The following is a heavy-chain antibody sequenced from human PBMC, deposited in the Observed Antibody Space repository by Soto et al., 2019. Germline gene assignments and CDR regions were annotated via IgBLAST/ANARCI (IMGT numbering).Heavy chain of an antibody. CDR2: IYHSGST. V-gene: IGHV4-4*02. CDR3: ARVSNGYGFDY. D-gene: IGHD1-1*01. J-gene: IGHJ4*02. CDR1: GGSISSSNW. Sequence: QVQLQESGPGLVKPSGTLSLTCAVSGGSISSSNWWSWVRQHPGHGLEWIGEIYHSGSTNHNPSLKRRVTISVDKSKNQVSLKLSSVTAADTAVYYRARVSNGYGFDYWGQGTLVTVSS.